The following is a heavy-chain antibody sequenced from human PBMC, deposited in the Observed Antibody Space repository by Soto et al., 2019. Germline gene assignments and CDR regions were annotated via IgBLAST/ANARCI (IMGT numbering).Heavy chain of an antibody. Sequence: GGSLRLSCAASGFTFSSYAMHWVRQAPGKGLEWVAVISYDGSNKYYADSVKGRFTISRDNSKNTLYLQMNSLRAEDTAVYYCARDLEYSGYGSFDYWGQGTLVTVSS. CDR1: GFTFSSYA. D-gene: IGHD5-12*01. J-gene: IGHJ4*02. CDR2: ISYDGSNK. CDR3: ARDLEYSGYGSFDY. V-gene: IGHV3-30-3*01.